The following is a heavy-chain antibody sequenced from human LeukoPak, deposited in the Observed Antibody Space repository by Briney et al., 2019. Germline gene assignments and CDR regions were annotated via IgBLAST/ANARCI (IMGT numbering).Heavy chain of an antibody. Sequence: PSETLSLTCTVSGGSISSYYWSWIRQPPGKGLEWIGYIYYSGSTNYNPSLKSRVTISVDTSKNQFSLKLSSVTAAGTAVYYCARHATTSSYYYDSSGIYFDYWGQGTLVTVSS. CDR2: IYYSGST. CDR3: ARHATTSSYYYDSSGIYFDY. CDR1: GGSISSYY. J-gene: IGHJ4*02. D-gene: IGHD3-22*01. V-gene: IGHV4-59*08.